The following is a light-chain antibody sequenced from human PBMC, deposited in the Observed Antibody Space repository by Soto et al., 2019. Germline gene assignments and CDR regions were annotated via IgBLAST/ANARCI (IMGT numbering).Light chain of an antibody. Sequence: QSALTQPASVSGSPGQSITISCTGTSSDVGGYDFVSWYQHHPGKAPRLMIYDVSKRPSGVPDRFSGSKSGNTASLTISGLQAEDEADYYCCSYAGSYTVLFGGGTKLTVL. CDR3: CSYAGSYTVL. CDR2: DVS. V-gene: IGLV2-11*01. CDR1: SSDVGGYDF. J-gene: IGLJ2*01.